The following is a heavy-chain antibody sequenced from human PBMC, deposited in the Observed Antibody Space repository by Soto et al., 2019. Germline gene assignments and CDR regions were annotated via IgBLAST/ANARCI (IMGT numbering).Heavy chain of an antibody. CDR3: TTVGRYFDWAFDN. CDR2: IKTKSEGVTT. J-gene: IGHJ4*02. Sequence: GGSLRFSCAASGFTFINAWMTWVRQAPGKGLEWLGRIKTKSEGVTTDYAAPVKGRFTISRDDSKSTLYLQMNSLKTEDTAVYYCTTVGRYFDWAFDNWGQGTLVTVSS. CDR1: GFTFINAW. V-gene: IGHV3-15*01. D-gene: IGHD3-9*01.